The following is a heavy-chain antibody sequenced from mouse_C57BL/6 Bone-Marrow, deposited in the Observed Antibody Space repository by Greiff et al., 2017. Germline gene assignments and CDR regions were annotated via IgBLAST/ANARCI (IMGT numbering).Heavy chain of an antibody. V-gene: IGHV14-4*01. CDR2: IDPDIGDP. J-gene: IGHJ2*01. Sequence: EVQLQQSGAELVRPGASVTLSCTASGFTINDDYIHWVKQRPEQGLEWIGWIDPDIGDPEYASKFQGKATITSDTSSNTAYLQLSSLTSEDTAVYYCSSCDGNYLDFWGQGTPLTVAS. D-gene: IGHD2-3*01. CDR3: SSCDGNYLDF. CDR1: GFTINDDY.